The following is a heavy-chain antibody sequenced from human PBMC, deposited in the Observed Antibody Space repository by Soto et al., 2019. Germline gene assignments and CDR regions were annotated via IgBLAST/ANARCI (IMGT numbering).Heavy chain of an antibody. Sequence: ASVKVSCKASGFTFTSSAVQWLRQSRGQRLEWIGWIVVGSGNTNYAQKFQERVTITRDMSTSTAYMELSSLRSEDTAVYYCASGLCSGGSCYSPNWGQGTLVTV. D-gene: IGHD2-15*01. CDR3: ASGLCSGGSCYSPN. V-gene: IGHV1-58*01. CDR1: GFTFTSSA. J-gene: IGHJ4*02. CDR2: IVVGSGNT.